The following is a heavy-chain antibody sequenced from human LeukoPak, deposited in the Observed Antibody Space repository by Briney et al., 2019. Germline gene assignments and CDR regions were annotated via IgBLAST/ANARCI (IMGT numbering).Heavy chain of an antibody. CDR1: GFPFSIYA. V-gene: IGHV3-64*02. J-gene: IGHJ3*02. CDR2: INSNGTYT. Sequence: GGSLRLSCVASGFPFSIYAMHWVRQAPGKGLEYVSGINSNGTYTNYAASVEGRFTISRDNSKNTLYLQMNSLRAEDTAVYYCAKDRPEYYYDSSGYDAFDIWGQGTMVTVSS. D-gene: IGHD3-22*01. CDR3: AKDRPEYYYDSSGYDAFDI.